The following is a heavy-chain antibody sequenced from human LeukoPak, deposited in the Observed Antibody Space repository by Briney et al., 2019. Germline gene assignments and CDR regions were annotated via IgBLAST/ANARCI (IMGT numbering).Heavy chain of an antibody. V-gene: IGHV3-74*01. J-gene: IGHJ4*02. CDR1: GFTVSTNY. D-gene: IGHD2-15*01. CDR3: ASPPLERCGGRSCYPYFDY. Sequence: GGSLRLSCAASGFTVSTNYMSWVRQAPGKGLEWVSGINGDGSTTNYADSVKGRFTISRDNAKNTLVLQMNSLRAEDTAVYYCASPPLERCGGRSCYPYFDYWGQGTLVTVSS. CDR2: INGDGSTT.